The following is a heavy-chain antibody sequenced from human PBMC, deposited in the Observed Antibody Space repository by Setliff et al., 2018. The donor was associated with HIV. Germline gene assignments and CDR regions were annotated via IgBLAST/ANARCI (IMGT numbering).Heavy chain of an antibody. V-gene: IGHV1-69*13. CDR2: IIPIFSTS. CDR3: VRMVRIAYDRGHFDY. CDR1: GSTFTSYA. J-gene: IGHJ4*02. D-gene: IGHD2-21*01. Sequence: GASVKVSCKASGSTFTSYAINWVRQAPGQGLEWMGGIIPIFSTSNYAQRFQGRVTITADESTSTAYMELYNLRSEDTAMYYCVRMVRIAYDRGHFDYWGQGTPVTVSS.